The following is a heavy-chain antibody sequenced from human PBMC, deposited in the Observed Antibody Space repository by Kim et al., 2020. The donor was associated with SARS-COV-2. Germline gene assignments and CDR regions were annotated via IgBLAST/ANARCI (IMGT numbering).Heavy chain of an antibody. J-gene: IGHJ4*02. CDR2: IYCSGST. Sequence: SETLSLTCTVSGCSISSSNYCWGWIHQPPGKGLEWIGSIYCSGSTYYNPSLNSRVTISVATSKNQFSLKLCSATAAATADYYCARIVMVDYFDFWGQGT. V-gene: IGHV4-39*01. CDR3: ARIVMVDYFDF. D-gene: IGHD2-15*01. CDR1: GCSISSSNYC.